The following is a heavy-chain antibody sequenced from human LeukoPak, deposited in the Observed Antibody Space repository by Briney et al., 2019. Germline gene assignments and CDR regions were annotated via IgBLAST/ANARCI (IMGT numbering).Heavy chain of an antibody. Sequence: SETLSLTCTVSGYSISSGYYWGWIRQPPGKGLEWIGSIYHSGSTYYNPSLKSRVTISVDTSKNQFSLKLSSVTAADTAVYYCASLTSVGAKFDYWGQGTLVTVSS. CDR1: GYSISSGYY. V-gene: IGHV4-38-2*02. CDR3: ASLTSVGAKFDY. J-gene: IGHJ4*02. D-gene: IGHD1-26*01. CDR2: IYHSGST.